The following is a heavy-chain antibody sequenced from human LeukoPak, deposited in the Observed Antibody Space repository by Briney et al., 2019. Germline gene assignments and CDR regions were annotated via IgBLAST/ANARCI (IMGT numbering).Heavy chain of an antibody. V-gene: IGHV4-34*01. CDR1: GGSFSGYY. J-gene: IGHJ4*02. Sequence: SETLSLTCAVYGGSFSGYYWSWIRQPPGKGLEWIGEINHSGSTNYNPSPKSRVTISVDTSKNQFSLKLSSVTAADTAVYYCARWKDTALFPYYFDYWGQGTLVTVSS. CDR3: ARWKDTALFPYYFDY. CDR2: INHSGST. D-gene: IGHD5-18*01.